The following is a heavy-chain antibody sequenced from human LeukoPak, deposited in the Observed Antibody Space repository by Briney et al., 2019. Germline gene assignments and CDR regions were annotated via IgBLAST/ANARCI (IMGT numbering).Heavy chain of an antibody. CDR1: GFIFRDFD. CDR3: ARIGSTGTYNRDFQY. V-gene: IGHV3-48*03. J-gene: IGHJ1*01. CDR2: IGESGSPV. D-gene: IGHD1-26*01. Sequence: GGSLRLSCGGSGFIFRDFDMTWVRQTAGRGLEWLSYIGESGSPVFYADSVKGRFSVSRDNVKKSLFLQMNGLRVEDTGIYYCARIGSTGTYNRDFQYWGPGTLVVVSS.